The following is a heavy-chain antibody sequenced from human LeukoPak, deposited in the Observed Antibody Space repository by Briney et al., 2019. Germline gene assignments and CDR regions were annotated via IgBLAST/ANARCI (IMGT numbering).Heavy chain of an antibody. V-gene: IGHV3-33*06. D-gene: IGHD3-10*01. CDR2: IWYDGSRT. Sequence: PGGSLRLXCAASGFTCSSHGMQWVRRAPGKGLEWVALIWYDGSRTNYVDSVMGRFTISRDSSKNTLYLQMDNLRVEDTAVYFCAKDLSYGSLWFDPWGQGTLVTVSS. CDR3: AKDLSYGSLWFDP. CDR1: GFTCSSHG. J-gene: IGHJ5*02.